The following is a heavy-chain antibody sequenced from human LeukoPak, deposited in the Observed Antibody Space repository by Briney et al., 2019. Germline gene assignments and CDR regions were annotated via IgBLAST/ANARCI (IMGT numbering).Heavy chain of an antibody. CDR3: ARALHDCSSTSCYTLFGY. Sequence: ASVKVSCTASGYTFTSYGISWVRQAPGQGLEWMGWISAYNGNTNYAQKLQGRVTMTTDTSTSTAYMGLRSLRSDDTAVYYCARALHDCSSTSCYTLFGYWGQGTLVTVSS. D-gene: IGHD2-2*02. V-gene: IGHV1-18*01. CDR1: GYTFTSYG. CDR2: ISAYNGNT. J-gene: IGHJ4*02.